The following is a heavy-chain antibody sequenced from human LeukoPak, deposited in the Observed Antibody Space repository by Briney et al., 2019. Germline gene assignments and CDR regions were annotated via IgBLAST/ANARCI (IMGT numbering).Heavy chain of an antibody. CDR2: ISYDGSNK. CDR1: GFTFSSYA. D-gene: IGHD3-22*01. Sequence: GGSLRLSCAAPGFTFSSYAMHWVRQAPGKGLVWVAVISYDGSNKYYADSVKGRFTISRDNSKNTLYLQMNSLRAEDTAMYYCARATNIGVVTLIVEVFTTFYYYYYYMDVWGKGTTVTVPS. CDR3: ARATNIGVVTLIVEVFTTFYYYYYYMDV. J-gene: IGHJ6*03. V-gene: IGHV3-30-3*01.